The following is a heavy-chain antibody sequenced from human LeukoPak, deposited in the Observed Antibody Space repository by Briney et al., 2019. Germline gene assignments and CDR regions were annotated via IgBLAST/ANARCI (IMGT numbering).Heavy chain of an antibody. CDR1: GFTFSSYA. D-gene: IGHD6-19*01. CDR3: ASHGGYSSVGYFDY. V-gene: IGHV3-23*01. Sequence: GGSLRLSCAASGFTFSSYAMSWVRQAPGKGLEWVSSISGSGGTTYYADSVKGRFTISRDNSKNTLYLQMNSLRAEDTAVYYCASHGGYSSVGYFDYWGQGTLVTVSS. J-gene: IGHJ4*02. CDR2: ISGSGGTT.